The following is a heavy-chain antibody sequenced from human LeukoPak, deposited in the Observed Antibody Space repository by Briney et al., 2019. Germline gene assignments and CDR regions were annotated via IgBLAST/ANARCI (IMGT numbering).Heavy chain of an antibody. CDR3: ARGGGWFDP. CDR2: IYYSGST. CDR1: GGSISSYY. Sequence: SETLSLTCTVSGGSISSYYWSWIRQPPGKGLEWIGYIYYSGSTDYNPSLKSRVTISVDTSKNQFSLKLSSVTAADTAVYYCARGGGWFDPWGQGTLVTVSS. J-gene: IGHJ5*02. V-gene: IGHV4-59*01.